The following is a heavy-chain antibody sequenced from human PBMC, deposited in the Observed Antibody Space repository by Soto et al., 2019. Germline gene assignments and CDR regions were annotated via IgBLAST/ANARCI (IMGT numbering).Heavy chain of an antibody. CDR3: ARLTYRISAASHGWSHWLVP. D-gene: IGHD1-26*01. CDR1: GGSVSSSNCF. V-gene: IGHV4-39*01. J-gene: IGHJ5*02. CDR2: IYHTGTT. Sequence: QLQLQESGPGLVKPSETLSLTCTVSGGSVSSSNCFWGWIRQPPGKGLEWIGDIYHTGTTYYNPSLKSRVAIHLETSTEQLSRRLSSVTAADPAIYYCARLTYRISAASHGWSHWLVPWGPGTLVSVSS.